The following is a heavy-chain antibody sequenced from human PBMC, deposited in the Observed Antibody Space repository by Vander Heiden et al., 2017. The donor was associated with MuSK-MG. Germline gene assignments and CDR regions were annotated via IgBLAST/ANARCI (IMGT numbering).Heavy chain of an antibody. CDR3: AKGHRKYFDSPDAFDF. CDR2: ITWDGSRT. Sequence: QLVASGGLVVQPGGSLRLSCEASGFPFGDYTMHWVRQRPGKGLDWVSLITWDGSRTFYADSVKGRFTISRDNIQNSLFLQLNTLTTADTAVYYCAKGHRKYFDSPDAFDFWGRGTLVTVSS. D-gene: IGHD3-9*01. CDR1: GFPFGDYT. V-gene: IGHV3-43*01. J-gene: IGHJ3*01.